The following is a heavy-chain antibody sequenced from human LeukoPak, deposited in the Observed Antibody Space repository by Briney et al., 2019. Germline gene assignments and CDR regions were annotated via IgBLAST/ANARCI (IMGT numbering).Heavy chain of an antibody. D-gene: IGHD5-24*01. V-gene: IGHV4-61*02. CDR3: ARGSGRDGYNFPFDY. J-gene: IGHJ4*02. Sequence: SETLSLTCTVSGGSISSGYYYWSWIRQPAGKGLEWIGRIYSSGSTNYNPSLKSRVTISVDTSKNQFSLKLSSVTAADTAVYYCARGSGRDGYNFPFDYWGQGTLVTVSS. CDR1: GGSISSGYYY. CDR2: IYSSGST.